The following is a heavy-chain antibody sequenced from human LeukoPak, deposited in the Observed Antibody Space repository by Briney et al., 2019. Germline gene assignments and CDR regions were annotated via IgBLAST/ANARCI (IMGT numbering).Heavy chain of an antibody. D-gene: IGHD1-26*01. Sequence: ASVKVSCKASGYTFTGYYMDWVRQAPGQGLEWMGWINPNSGGTNYAQKFQGRVTMTRDTSISTAYMELSRLRSDDTAVYYCARGSTDIVGANVWFDPWGQGTLVTVSS. CDR3: ARGSTDIVGANVWFDP. V-gene: IGHV1-2*02. CDR2: INPNSGGT. J-gene: IGHJ5*02. CDR1: GYTFTGYY.